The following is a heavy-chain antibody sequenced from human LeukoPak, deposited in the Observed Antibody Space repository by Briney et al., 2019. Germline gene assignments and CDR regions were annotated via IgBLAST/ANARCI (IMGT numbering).Heavy chain of an antibody. CDR1: GFTFSSYA. Sequence: GGSLRLSCAASGFTFSSYAMSWVRQAPGKGLEWVSAISGSGGSTYYADSVKGRFTISRDNAKNSLYLQMNSLRAEDTAVYYCARDPAGDYVGYWGQGTLVTVSS. CDR3: ARDPAGDYVGY. J-gene: IGHJ4*02. CDR2: ISGSGGST. V-gene: IGHV3-23*01.